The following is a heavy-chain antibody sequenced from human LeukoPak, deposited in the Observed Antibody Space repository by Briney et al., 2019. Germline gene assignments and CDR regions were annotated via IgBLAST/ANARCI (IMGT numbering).Heavy chain of an antibody. Sequence: GGSLRLSCAASGFTFSSYAMSWVRQAPGKGLEWVSAIGGSGGSTYYADSVKGRFTISRDNSKNTLYLQMNSLRAEDTAVYYCARDHKAYYYDSSGYYLDYWGQGTLVTVSS. D-gene: IGHD3-22*01. CDR1: GFTFSSYA. CDR2: IGGSGGST. V-gene: IGHV3-23*01. CDR3: ARDHKAYYYDSSGYYLDY. J-gene: IGHJ4*02.